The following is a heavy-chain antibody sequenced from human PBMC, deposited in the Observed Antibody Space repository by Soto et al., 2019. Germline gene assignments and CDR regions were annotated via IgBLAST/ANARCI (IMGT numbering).Heavy chain of an antibody. V-gene: IGHV3-33*01. J-gene: IGHJ4*02. Sequence: SLRLSGAASGFTFSSYGIHWVRQAPGKGLEWVAVIWYDGSNKYYADSVKGRFTISRDNSKNTLYLQMNSLRAEDTAVYYCARWAFDYWGQGTLVTVSS. CDR3: ARWAFDY. CDR1: GFTFSSYG. CDR2: IWYDGSNK.